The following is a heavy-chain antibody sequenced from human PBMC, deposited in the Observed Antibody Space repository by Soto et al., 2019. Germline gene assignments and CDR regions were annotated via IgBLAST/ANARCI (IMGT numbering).Heavy chain of an antibody. V-gene: IGHV1-69*13. CDR1: GGTFGSHG. Sequence: ASVKVSCKASGGTFGSHGIAWVRQAPGQGLEWMGGLIAMLGTPTYARKVQGRATITADESLTSSYLELRSLRSEDTAVYFCARGAMANFDYWGQGTVVTVST. D-gene: IGHD5-18*01. J-gene: IGHJ4*02. CDR3: ARGAMANFDY. CDR2: LIAMLGTP.